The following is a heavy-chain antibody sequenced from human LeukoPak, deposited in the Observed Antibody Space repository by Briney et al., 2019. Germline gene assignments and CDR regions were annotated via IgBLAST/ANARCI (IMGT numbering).Heavy chain of an antibody. D-gene: IGHD3-22*01. V-gene: IGHV3-23*01. J-gene: IGHJ4*02. Sequence: GGSLRLPCAASGFTFSSYAMSWVRQAPGKGLEWVSGISGSGDNTYYADSVKGRFTISRDNSKNTLYAQVNSLGTEDTAAYYCAKGSYYDSSGSFYFDYWGQGTLVTVSS. CDR3: AKGSYYDSSGSFYFDY. CDR2: ISGSGDNT. CDR1: GFTFSSYA.